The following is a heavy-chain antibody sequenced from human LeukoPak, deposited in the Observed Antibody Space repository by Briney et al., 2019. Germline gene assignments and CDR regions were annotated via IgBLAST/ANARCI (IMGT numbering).Heavy chain of an antibody. CDR3: ARDHEYSSSRPDAFDI. CDR2: ISSSGSTI. J-gene: IGHJ3*02. D-gene: IGHD6-13*01. Sequence: GGSLRLSCAASGFTFSDYYMSWIRQAPGKGLEWVSYISSSGSTIYYADSVKGRSTISRDNAKNSLYLQMNSLRAEDTAVYYCARDHEYSSSRPDAFDIWGQGTMVTVSS. V-gene: IGHV3-11*01. CDR1: GFTFSDYY.